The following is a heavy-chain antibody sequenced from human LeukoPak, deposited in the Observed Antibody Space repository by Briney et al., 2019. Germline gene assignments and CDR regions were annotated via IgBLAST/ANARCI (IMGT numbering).Heavy chain of an antibody. Sequence: PGGSLRLSCAASGFTFSSYAMSWGRQAPGTGLDRVSAISGSGGSTYYADSVKGRFTISRDNSKNTLYLQMNSLRAEDTAVYYCAKSSTPTPIVSRNLGGQGTLVTVSS. J-gene: IGHJ4*02. CDR2: ISGSGGST. CDR3: AKSSTPTPIVSRNL. V-gene: IGHV3-23*01. D-gene: IGHD1-26*01. CDR1: GFTFSSYA.